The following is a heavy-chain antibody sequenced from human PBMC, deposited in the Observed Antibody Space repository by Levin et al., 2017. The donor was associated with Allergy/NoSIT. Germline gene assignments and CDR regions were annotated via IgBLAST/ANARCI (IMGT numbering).Heavy chain of an antibody. CDR3: ARGYSTNWFYYFDS. J-gene: IGHJ4*02. V-gene: IGHV4-34*01. D-gene: IGHD6-13*01. Sequence: GSLRLSCAVYGESFTGYYWNWIRQPPGKGLEWIGEINHSGSTNYNPSLKSRVTISLDTSKNQFSLKLNSVTAADTAVYYCARGYSTNWFYYFDSWGQGTLVTVSS. CDR2: INHSGST. CDR1: GESFTGYY.